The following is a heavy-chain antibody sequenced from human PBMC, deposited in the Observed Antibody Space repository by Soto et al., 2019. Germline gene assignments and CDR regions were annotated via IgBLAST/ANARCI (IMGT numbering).Heavy chain of an antibody. J-gene: IGHJ4*02. V-gene: IGHV4-30-2*01. CDR3: ARGDDSSGYSY. D-gene: IGHD3-22*01. CDR1: GGSVSSGGYS. CDR2: TYHSGST. Sequence: PSETLSLTCAVSGGSVSSGGYSWSWIRQPPGKGLEWIGYTYHSGSTYYNPSLKSRVTISVDRSKNQFSLKLSSVTAADTAVYYCARGDDSSGYSYWGQGTLVTVSS.